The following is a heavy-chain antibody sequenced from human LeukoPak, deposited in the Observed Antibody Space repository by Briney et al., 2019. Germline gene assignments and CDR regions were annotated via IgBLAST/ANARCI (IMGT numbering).Heavy chain of an antibody. Sequence: GGSLRLSCAVPGITLSNYGMSWVRQAPGKGLEWVAGISDSGGRKNYADSVKGRFTISRDNPKNTLYLQMNSLRVEDTAVYFCAKRGVVIRVILVGFHKEAYYFDSWGQGALVTVSS. D-gene: IGHD3-22*01. CDR2: ISDSGGRK. V-gene: IGHV3-23*01. J-gene: IGHJ4*02. CDR1: GITLSNYG. CDR3: AKRGVVIRVILVGFHKEAYYFDS.